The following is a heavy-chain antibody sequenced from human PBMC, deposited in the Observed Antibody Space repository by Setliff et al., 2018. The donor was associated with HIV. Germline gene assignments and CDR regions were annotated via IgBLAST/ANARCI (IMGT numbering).Heavy chain of an antibody. D-gene: IGHD6-13*01. Sequence: PSETLSLTCTVSGGSISGYHWNWLRQTPGKGLEWIGYIYTSRGTNYNHSLRTRVIISVDTSNQFSLKLSSVTAADAAAYYCARSPSYRSSWEYYFDYWGQGILVTV. CDR1: GGSISGYH. J-gene: IGHJ4*02. V-gene: IGHV4-4*09. CDR3: ARSPSYRSSWEYYFDY. CDR2: IYTSRGT.